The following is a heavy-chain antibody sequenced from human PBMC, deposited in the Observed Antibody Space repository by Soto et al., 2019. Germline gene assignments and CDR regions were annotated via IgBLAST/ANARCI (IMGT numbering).Heavy chain of an antibody. Sequence: QVQLVQSGVEVKKPGASVKVSCKASGYTFTTYGISWVRQAPGQGLEWVGWVSPYDGDTNYADALQGRVTMTTDTSTTKAYMELRRLRSDDTAMYYCARDHGGSYQADAFDPWGQGTLVIVSS. J-gene: IGHJ5*02. CDR1: GYTFTTYG. CDR2: VSPYDGDT. V-gene: IGHV1-18*01. CDR3: ARDHGGSYQADAFDP. D-gene: IGHD1-26*01.